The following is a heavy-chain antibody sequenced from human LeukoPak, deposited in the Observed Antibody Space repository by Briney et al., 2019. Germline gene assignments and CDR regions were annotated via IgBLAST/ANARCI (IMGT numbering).Heavy chain of an antibody. Sequence: SETLSLTCTVSGGSISSYYWSWIRQPPGKGLEWIGSIYYSGSTYYNPSLKSRVTISVDTSKNQFSLKLSSVTAADTAVYYCARGYSSSGSPFDYWGQGTLVTVSS. CDR3: ARGYSSSGSPFDY. V-gene: IGHV4-59*12. D-gene: IGHD6-6*01. J-gene: IGHJ4*02. CDR2: IYYSGST. CDR1: GGSISSYY.